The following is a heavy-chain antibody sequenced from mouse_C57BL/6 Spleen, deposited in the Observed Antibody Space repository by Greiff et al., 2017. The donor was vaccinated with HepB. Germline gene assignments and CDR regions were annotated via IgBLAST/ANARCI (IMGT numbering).Heavy chain of an antibody. Sequence: QVQLKESGPELVKPGASVKISCKASGYAFSSSWMNWVKQRPGKGLEWIGRIYPGDGDTNYNGKFKGKATLTADKSSSTAYMQLSSLTSEDSAVYFCASPLYYSNYNFDYWGQGTTLTVSS. J-gene: IGHJ2*01. CDR1: GYAFSSSW. CDR2: IYPGDGDT. CDR3: ASPLYYSNYNFDY. D-gene: IGHD2-5*01. V-gene: IGHV1-82*01.